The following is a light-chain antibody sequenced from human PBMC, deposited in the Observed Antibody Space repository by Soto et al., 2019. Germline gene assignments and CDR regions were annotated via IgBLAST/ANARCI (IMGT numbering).Light chain of an antibody. Sequence: DIQMTQSPSTLSASVGDRVTITCRASQSISNWLAWYQQKPGKAPKLLIYNGYTLESWVPSRFSGSGFGTEFTLTITSLQLDDFATYYCQQYASYWTFGQGTKVEIK. V-gene: IGKV1-5*01. CDR2: NGY. CDR3: QQYASYWT. J-gene: IGKJ1*01. CDR1: QSISNW.